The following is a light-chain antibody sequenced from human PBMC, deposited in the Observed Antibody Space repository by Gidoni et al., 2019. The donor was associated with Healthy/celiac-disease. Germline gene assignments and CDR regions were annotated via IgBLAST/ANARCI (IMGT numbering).Light chain of an antibody. J-gene: IGKJ5*01. Sequence: EIVLTQSQGTLSLSPGERATISCRASQSVSSSSLAWYQQKPGQAPRLLIYRASSRATGIPDRFSGSGSGTDFTLTISRLEPEDFAVYYCQQYGSSPPITFGQGTRLEIK. CDR2: RAS. CDR1: QSVSSSS. V-gene: IGKV3-20*01. CDR3: QQYGSSPPIT.